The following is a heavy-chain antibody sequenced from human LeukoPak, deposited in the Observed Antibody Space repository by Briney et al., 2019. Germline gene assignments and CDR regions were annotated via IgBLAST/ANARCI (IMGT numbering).Heavy chain of an antibody. CDR3: ARAYSYGYYFDY. CDR2: IIPIFGTA. CDR1: GGTFRSYA. D-gene: IGHD5-18*01. V-gene: IGHV1-69*05. J-gene: IGHJ4*02. Sequence: SVKVSCKASGGTFRSYAISWVRQAPGQGLEWMGGIIPIFGTANYAQKFQGRVTITTDESTSTAYMELSSLRSEDTAVYYCARAYSYGYYFDYWGQGTLVTVSS.